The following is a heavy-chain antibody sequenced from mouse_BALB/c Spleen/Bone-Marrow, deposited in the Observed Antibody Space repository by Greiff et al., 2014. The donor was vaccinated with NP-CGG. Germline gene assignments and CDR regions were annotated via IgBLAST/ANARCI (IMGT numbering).Heavy chain of an antibody. CDR2: IHYSGVT. V-gene: IGHV3-1*02. J-gene: IGHJ4*01. Sequence: PLKESGPDLGKPSQSLSLTLPFTGYSIPRYFSWHWVRQFSGKKIEWMGYIHYSGVTVYDPSLKSRISITRDTSNNQFFLQLNSVTTEDTATYYCSRFAGTPYTMDYWGQGTSVTVSS. CDR1: GYSIPRYFS. D-gene: IGHD4-1*01. CDR3: SRFAGTPYTMDY.